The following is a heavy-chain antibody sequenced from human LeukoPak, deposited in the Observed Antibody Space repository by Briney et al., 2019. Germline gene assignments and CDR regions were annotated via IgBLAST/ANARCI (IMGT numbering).Heavy chain of an antibody. D-gene: IGHD5-24*01. Sequence: PGGSLRLSCAVAGFNFWNTGMSWVRQAPGKGLEWVSAIGGGGSDTKYTDSVKGRFTILRDISKNTLYLQMNSLRAEDTAVYFRAKDVFRWALDIWGQGTMVTVSA. CDR1: GFNFWNTG. V-gene: IGHV3-23*01. CDR2: IGGGGSDT. J-gene: IGHJ3*02. CDR3: AKDVFRWALDI.